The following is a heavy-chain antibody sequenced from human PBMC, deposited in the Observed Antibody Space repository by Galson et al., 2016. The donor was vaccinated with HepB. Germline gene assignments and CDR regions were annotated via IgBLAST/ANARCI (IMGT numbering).Heavy chain of an antibody. Sequence: SLRLSCAVSGITVSSNYMTWVRQAPGKELEWVSVIYSGTSAYYADSVKGRFTISRHNSKNTLFLQMNSLRPEDTAVYYCARAMGYFDSRGWSVFSDYWGQGTLVTVSS. J-gene: IGHJ4*02. D-gene: IGHD3-22*01. V-gene: IGHV3-53*04. CDR1: GITVSSNY. CDR2: IYSGTSA. CDR3: ARAMGYFDSRGWSVFSDY.